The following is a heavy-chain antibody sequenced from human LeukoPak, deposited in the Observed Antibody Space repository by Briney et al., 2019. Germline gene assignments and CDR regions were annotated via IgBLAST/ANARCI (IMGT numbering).Heavy chain of an antibody. CDR3: ARVKGDSYGYYLSY. J-gene: IGHJ4*02. V-gene: IGHV1-2*02. Sequence: ASVTVSCKASGYTFTNYDISWMRLTPGQGLEWMGWINPNSGGTNYAQKFQGRVTMTRDTSISTAYMELSRLRSDDTAVYYCARVKGDSYGYYLSYWGQGTLVTVSS. D-gene: IGHD5-18*01. CDR1: GYTFTNYD. CDR2: INPNSGGT.